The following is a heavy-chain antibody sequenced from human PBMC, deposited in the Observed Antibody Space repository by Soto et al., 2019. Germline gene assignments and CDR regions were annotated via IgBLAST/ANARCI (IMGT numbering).Heavy chain of an antibody. V-gene: IGHV3-74*01. J-gene: IGHJ6*04. D-gene: IGHD2-15*01. CDR3: AREIVVVVPSTQLDV. Sequence: GGSLRLSCAASGFTISSHWMHWVRQAPGKGLVWVSRINSDGTGTDYADSAKGRFTISRDNAKNTLFLQMNSLRAEDTAVYYCAREIVVVVPSTQLDVWGKGTTVTVSS. CDR1: GFTISSHW. CDR2: INSDGTGT.